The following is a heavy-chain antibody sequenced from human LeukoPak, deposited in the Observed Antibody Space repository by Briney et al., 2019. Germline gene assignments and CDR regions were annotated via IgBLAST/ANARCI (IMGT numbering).Heavy chain of an antibody. D-gene: IGHD1-1*01. V-gene: IGHV4-31*01. Sequence: SEALSLTCTVSAWSISNGGYYWSWIRQHPEKGLEWIGFIYSSRNTKYTQSREIIITISVDTSEHQLSLKLRSSHDTDISVYYLVRNTDGRSNGDYWGGGTLVTVSS. CDR3: VRNTDGRSNGDY. CDR1: AWSISNGGYY. J-gene: IGHJ4*02. CDR2: IYSSRNT.